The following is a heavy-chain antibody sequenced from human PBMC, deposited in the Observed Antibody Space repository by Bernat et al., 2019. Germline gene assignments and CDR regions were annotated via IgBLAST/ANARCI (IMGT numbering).Heavy chain of an antibody. V-gene: IGHV3-48*01. CDR1: GFTFSSYS. D-gene: IGHD3-10*01. J-gene: IGHJ6*02. Sequence: EVQLVESGGGLVQPGGSLRLSCAASGFTFSSYSMNWVRQAPGKGLEWVSYISSSSSTIDYADAVKGRFTISRDNAKNSLYLKMNSLRAEDTAVYYCARDTEYYYGSGSYYPDGYYYYYYGMDVWGQGTTVTVSS. CDR2: ISSSSSTI. CDR3: ARDTEYYYGSGSYYPDGYYYYYYGMDV.